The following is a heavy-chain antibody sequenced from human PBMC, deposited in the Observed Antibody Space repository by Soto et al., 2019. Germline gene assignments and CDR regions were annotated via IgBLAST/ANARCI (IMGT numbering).Heavy chain of an antibody. D-gene: IGHD3-9*01. J-gene: IGHJ6*02. CDR1: GFTFSSYS. Sequence: GGSLRVSGAASGFTFSSYSMNWVRQAAGKGLEWFSSISSSSSYIYYADSVKGRFTISRDNAKNSLYLQMNSLRAEDTGVYYCARDYDILTGYYSRFDYYGMDVWRRGSTVTVSS. CDR2: ISSSSSYI. V-gene: IGHV3-21*01. CDR3: ARDYDILTGYYSRFDYYGMDV.